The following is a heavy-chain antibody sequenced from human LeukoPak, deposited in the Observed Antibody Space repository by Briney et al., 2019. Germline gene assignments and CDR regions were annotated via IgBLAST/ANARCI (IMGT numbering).Heavy chain of an antibody. CDR2: SYHIGSA. V-gene: IGHV4-59*11. CDR3: ARKRGSPGEAWDF. CDR1: GGSIGSHF. J-gene: IGHJ3*01. D-gene: IGHD3-16*01. Sequence: SETLSLTCTVSGGSIGSHFWSWLRQPPGKGLEWIGYSYHIGSATHDPSLNSRVTISVDTSKSQFYLKLTSVTAADTAVYYCARKRGSPGEAWDFWAQGKMV.